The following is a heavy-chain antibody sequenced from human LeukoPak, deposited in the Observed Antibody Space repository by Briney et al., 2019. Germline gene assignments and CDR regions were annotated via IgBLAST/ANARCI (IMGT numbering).Heavy chain of an antibody. Sequence: GESLKISCKGSGYSFTSYWIGWARQMPGKGLEWMGITYPGDSDTRYSPSFQGQVTISADKSISTAYLQWSSLKASDTAMYYCARRSSSWLRYYYYMDVWGKGTTVTVSS. D-gene: IGHD6-13*01. CDR3: ARRSSSWLRYYYYMDV. J-gene: IGHJ6*03. CDR1: GYSFTSYW. CDR2: TYPGDSDT. V-gene: IGHV5-51*01.